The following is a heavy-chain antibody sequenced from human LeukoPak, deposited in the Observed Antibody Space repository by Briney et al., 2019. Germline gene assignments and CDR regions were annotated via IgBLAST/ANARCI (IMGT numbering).Heavy chain of an antibody. D-gene: IGHD3-22*01. CDR1: GFTFSSYG. CDR3: AKPPTLWVVIPIFDY. Sequence: GGSLRLSCAASGFTFSSYGMHWVRQAPGKGLEWVAVISYDGSNKYYADSMKGRFTISRDNSKNTLYLQMNSLRAEDTAVYYCAKPPTLWVVIPIFDYWGQGTLVTVSS. J-gene: IGHJ4*02. V-gene: IGHV3-30*18. CDR2: ISYDGSNK.